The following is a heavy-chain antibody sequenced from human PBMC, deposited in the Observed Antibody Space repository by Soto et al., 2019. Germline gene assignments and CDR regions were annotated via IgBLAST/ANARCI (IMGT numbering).Heavy chain of an antibody. J-gene: IGHJ4*02. CDR1: GGSISSSSYY. V-gene: IGHV4-39*01. CDR2: IYYSGST. D-gene: IGHD4-17*01. CDR3: ARGLFEVYGGDLDY. Sequence: SETLSLTCTLSGGSISSSSYYWGWIRPQPGKGLEWIGSIYYSGSTYYNPSLKSQVTISVDTSKNQFSLKLSSVTAADTAVYYCARGLFEVYGGDLDYWGQGILVTAPQ.